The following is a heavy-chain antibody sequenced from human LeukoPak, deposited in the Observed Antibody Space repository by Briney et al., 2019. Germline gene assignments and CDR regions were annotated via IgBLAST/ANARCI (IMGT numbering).Heavy chain of an antibody. V-gene: IGHV5-51*01. J-gene: IGHJ4*02. D-gene: IGHD2-15*01. CDR3: ASRVGCSGGSCYPYYFDY. CDR1: GYSFTDYW. Sequence: GESLKISCKGSGYSFTDYWIGWVRQMPGKGLEWMGIIYPGDSDTRYSPSFQGQVTISADKSISTAYLQWSSLKASDTAMYYCASRVGCSGGSCYPYYFDYWGQGTLVTVSS. CDR2: IYPGDSDT.